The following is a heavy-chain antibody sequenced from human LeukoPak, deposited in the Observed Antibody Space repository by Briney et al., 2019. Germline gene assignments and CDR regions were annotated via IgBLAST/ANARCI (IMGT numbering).Heavy chain of an antibody. Sequence: SETLSLTCTVSGGSISSSSYYWGWIRQPPGKGLEWIGSIYYSGSTYYNPSLKSRVTISVDTSKNQFSLKLSSVTAADTAVYYFARHVAVTTRVDPWGQGTLVTVSS. J-gene: IGHJ5*02. CDR1: GGSISSSSYY. D-gene: IGHD2-21*02. V-gene: IGHV4-39*01. CDR2: IYYSGST. CDR3: ARHVAVTTRVDP.